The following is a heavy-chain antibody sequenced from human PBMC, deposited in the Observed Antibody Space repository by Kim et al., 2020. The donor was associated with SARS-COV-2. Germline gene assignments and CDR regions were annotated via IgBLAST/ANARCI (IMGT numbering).Heavy chain of an antibody. CDR1: GYTFTSYG. CDR3: AREIGGYCSSTSCQKSYYYYGMDV. CDR2: ISAYNGNT. D-gene: IGHD2-2*01. Sequence: ASVKVSCKASGYTFTSYGISWVRQAPGQGLEWMGWISAYNGNTNYAQKLQGRVTMTTDTSTSTAYMELRSLRSDDTAVYYCAREIGGYCSSTSCQKSYYYYGMDVWGQGTTVTVSS. J-gene: IGHJ6*02. V-gene: IGHV1-18*01.